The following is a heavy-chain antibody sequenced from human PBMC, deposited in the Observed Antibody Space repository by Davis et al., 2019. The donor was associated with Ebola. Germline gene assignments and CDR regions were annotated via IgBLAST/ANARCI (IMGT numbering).Heavy chain of an antibody. CDR2: ISGPGGST. J-gene: IGHJ4*02. D-gene: IGHD4-17*01. CDR1: GFSFSSFG. V-gene: IGHV3-23*01. CDR3: AKAMTTVTTRHYSDY. Sequence: PGGSLRLSCAASGFSFSSFGMSWVRQTPGKGLEWVSAISGPGGSTYYADSVKGRFTISRDNSENTLYLQMNSLRAEDTALYYCAKAMTTVTTRHYSDYWGQGTLVTVSS.